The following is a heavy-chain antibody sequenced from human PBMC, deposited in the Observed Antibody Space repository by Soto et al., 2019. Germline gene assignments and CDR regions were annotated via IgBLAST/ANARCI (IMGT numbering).Heavy chain of an antibody. CDR1: GFSFSMYW. J-gene: IGHJ6*02. CDR2: IKQDGSEK. CDR3: ARDREWKIVYYYYYGLDF. V-gene: IGHV3-7*05. Sequence: GGSLRLSCAASGFSFSMYWMAWVRQAPGKGLEWVANIKQDGSEKNYVDSVKGRFTISRDNSKNTLFLQMNSLSAEDTAVYYCARDREWKIVYYYYYGLDFWGQGTTVTVSS. D-gene: IGHD3-3*01.